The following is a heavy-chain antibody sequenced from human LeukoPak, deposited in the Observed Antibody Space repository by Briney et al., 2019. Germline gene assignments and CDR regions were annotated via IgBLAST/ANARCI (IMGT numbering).Heavy chain of an antibody. J-gene: IGHJ5*01. CDR2: ISHSGTT. V-gene: IGHV4-34*01. CDR1: GGSFSGYY. CDR3: ARGSPKHDS. Sequence: PSETLSLTCAVYGGSFSGYYWTWIRHPPGKGLEWIAEISHSGTTNYNPALKSRVTISVDTSKNQFSLKLISVTAADTGVYYCARGSPKHDSWGQGTLVIVSP.